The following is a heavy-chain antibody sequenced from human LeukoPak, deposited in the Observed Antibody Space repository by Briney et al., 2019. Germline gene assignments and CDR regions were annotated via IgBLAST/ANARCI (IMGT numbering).Heavy chain of an antibody. V-gene: IGHV3-30*04. CDR3: GKTTVGYSSGQKPAWPVDY. Sequence: GGSLRLSCAASGFTFSSYAMHWVRQAPGKGLEWVAVISYDGSNKYYADPVKGRFTISRDNSRNTVYLQINSLRAEDTAVYYCGKTTVGYSSGQKPAWPVDYWGQGTLVTVSS. J-gene: IGHJ4*02. D-gene: IGHD5-18*01. CDR1: GFTFSSYA. CDR2: ISYDGSNK.